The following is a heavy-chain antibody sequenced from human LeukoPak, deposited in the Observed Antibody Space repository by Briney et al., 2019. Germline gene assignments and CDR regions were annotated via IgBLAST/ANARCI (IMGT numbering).Heavy chain of an antibody. V-gene: IGHV3-23*01. CDR2: ISGSGGST. CDR1: GFTFSSYA. CDR3: VRLGATNWYFDL. J-gene: IGHJ2*01. Sequence: GGSLRLSCAASGFTFSSYAMSWVRQAPGKGLEWVSAISGSGGSTYYADSVKGRLTISRDNSKNTLYLQMNSLRAEDTAVYYCVRLGATNWYFDLWGRGTLVTVSS. D-gene: IGHD1-26*01.